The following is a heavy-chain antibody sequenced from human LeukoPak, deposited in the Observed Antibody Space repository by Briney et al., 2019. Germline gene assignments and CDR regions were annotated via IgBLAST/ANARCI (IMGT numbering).Heavy chain of an antibody. Sequence: SQTLSLTCTVSGGSISSGDYYWSWIRQPPGKGLEWIGYIYYSGSTYYNPSPKSRVTISVDTSKNQFSLKLSSVTAADTAVYYCASNPHCGGDCYTNDAFDIWGQGTMVTVSS. CDR3: ASNPHCGGDCYTNDAFDI. V-gene: IGHV4-30-4*08. D-gene: IGHD2-21*02. J-gene: IGHJ3*02. CDR2: IYYSGST. CDR1: GGSISSGDYY.